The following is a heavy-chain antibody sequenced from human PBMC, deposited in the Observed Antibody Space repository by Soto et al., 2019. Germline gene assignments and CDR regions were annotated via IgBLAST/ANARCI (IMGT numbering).Heavy chain of an antibody. CDR2: IIPIFGTA. D-gene: IGHD6-6*01. Sequence: QVQLVQSGAEVKKPGSSVKVSCKASGGTFSSYAISWVRQAPGQGLEWMGGIIPIFGTANYAQKFQGRVTITADKSTSTAYMELSSLRSEDTAVYYCARALLEYSSSSEIGALDIWGQGTMVTVSS. V-gene: IGHV1-69*06. J-gene: IGHJ3*02. CDR3: ARALLEYSSSSEIGALDI. CDR1: GGTFSSYA.